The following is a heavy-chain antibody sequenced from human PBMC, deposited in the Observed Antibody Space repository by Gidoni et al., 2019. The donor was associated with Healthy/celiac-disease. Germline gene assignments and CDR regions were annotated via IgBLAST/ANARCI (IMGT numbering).Heavy chain of an antibody. Sequence: QVQLVESGGGVFQTGRSLRLSCAASGFTFSRYGMHWVRQAPGKGLEWVAVIWYDGSNKYYADSVKGRFTISRDNSKNTLYLQMNSLRAEDTAVYYCARDGHGGNSFDYWGQGTLVTVSS. CDR1: GFTFSRYG. CDR2: IWYDGSNK. J-gene: IGHJ4*02. D-gene: IGHD2-15*01. V-gene: IGHV3-33*01. CDR3: ARDGHGGNSFDY.